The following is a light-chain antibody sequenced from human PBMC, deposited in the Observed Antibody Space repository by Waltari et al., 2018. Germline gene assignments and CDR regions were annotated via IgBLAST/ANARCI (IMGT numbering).Light chain of an antibody. CDR1: LSVSTW. Sequence: TQMTQSPSTLSDSVGDRVTSTCRASLSVSTWLAWYQQKPGKAPKLLISEASNLESGVPSRFRGSGSGTEFTLTISSLQPDDFATYFCQQYNSFSRTFGQGTKVEIK. CDR2: EAS. V-gene: IGKV1-5*03. J-gene: IGKJ1*01. CDR3: QQYNSFSRT.